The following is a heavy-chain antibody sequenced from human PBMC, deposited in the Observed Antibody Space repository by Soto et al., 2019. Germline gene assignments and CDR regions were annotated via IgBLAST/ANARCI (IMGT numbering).Heavy chain of an antibody. CDR2: ISGSGGST. V-gene: IGHV3-23*01. Sequence: PGGSLRLSCAASGFTFSSYAMSWVRQAPGKGLEWVSAISGSGGSTYYADSVKGRFTISGDNSKNTLYLQMNSLRAEDTAVYYCAKGDSTSIHAEYFQHWGQGTLVTVSS. CDR3: AKGDSTSIHAEYFQH. CDR1: GFTFSSYA. J-gene: IGHJ1*01. D-gene: IGHD5-18*01.